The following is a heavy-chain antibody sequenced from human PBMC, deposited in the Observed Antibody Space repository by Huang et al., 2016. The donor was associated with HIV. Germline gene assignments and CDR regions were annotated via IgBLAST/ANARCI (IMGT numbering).Heavy chain of an antibody. CDR2: IYPSDFDT. V-gene: IGHV5-51*03. CDR3: ARRQWLRQTWGAFNI. J-gene: IGHJ3*02. Sequence: QLVQSGAEVKKPGESLKISCKGSGDTFTNSWIGWVRQMPGKGLEWLGLIYPSDFDTKYSPSFQGQVTLSADNSISTAFLQGSSLKASDTAMYYCARRQWLRQTWGAFNIWGQGTMVIVSS. D-gene: IGHD6-19*01. CDR1: GDTFTNSW.